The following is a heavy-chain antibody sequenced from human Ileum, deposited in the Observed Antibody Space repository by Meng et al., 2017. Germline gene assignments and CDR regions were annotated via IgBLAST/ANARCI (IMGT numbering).Heavy chain of an antibody. Sequence: QVQLVQSGAEVKNPGASVKVSCKASGYTFTTYCISWVRQAPGQGLEWMGWMNTDKGNTNYAQKFQGRVTMTRDTSTSTAYMGLRSLRSDDTAVYYCAREGAYNGGDYWGQGTLVTVSS. V-gene: IGHV1-18*01. CDR2: MNTDKGNT. D-gene: IGHD1-1*01. CDR1: GYTFTTYC. J-gene: IGHJ4*02. CDR3: AREGAYNGGDY.